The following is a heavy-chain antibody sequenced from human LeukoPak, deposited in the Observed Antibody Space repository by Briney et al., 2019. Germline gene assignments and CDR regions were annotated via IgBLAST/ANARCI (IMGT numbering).Heavy chain of an antibody. CDR2: TCKKANSYTT. D-gene: IGHD3-10*01. CDR3: ARVGRRSGSYDAFDI. V-gene: IGHV3-72*01. Sequence: PGGSLRLSCAASRFTFSDHYMDWVRQAPAKGVEWVGRTCKKANSYTTEYAASVKGRFTISRDDSKNSLYLQMNSLKTEDTAVYYCARVGRRSGSYDAFDIWDQGTRVSVS. J-gene: IGHJ3*02. CDR1: RFTFSDHY.